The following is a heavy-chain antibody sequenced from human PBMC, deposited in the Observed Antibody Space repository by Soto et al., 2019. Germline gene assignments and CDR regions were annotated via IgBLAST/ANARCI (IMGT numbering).Heavy chain of an antibody. CDR2: INPGGGAT. CDR1: GYRFTSYY. V-gene: IGHV1-46*01. CDR3: ARDLSISTRPSWFDS. J-gene: IGHJ5*01. D-gene: IGHD6-6*01. Sequence: ASVKVSCKASGYRFTSYYVHWVRQAPGKGLEWMGRINPGGGATNYSQKFQGRISMSRDTSTTTFYMELNNLRSEDTALYYCARDLSISTRPSWFDSWGQGTLVTVSS.